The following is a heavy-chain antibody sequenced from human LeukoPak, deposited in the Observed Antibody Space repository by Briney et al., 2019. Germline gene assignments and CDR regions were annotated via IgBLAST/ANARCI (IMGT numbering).Heavy chain of an antibody. CDR3: ARAFTMVRGTTFDY. D-gene: IGHD3-10*01. CDR1: GGSFSGYY. V-gene: IGHV4-34*01. CDR2: INHSGST. Sequence: PSETLSLTCAVYGGSFSGYYWSWIRQPPGKGLEWIGEINHSGSTNYNPSLKSRVTISVDTSKNQFSLKLSSVTAADTAVYYCARAFTMVRGTTFDYWGQGTLVTVSS. J-gene: IGHJ4*02.